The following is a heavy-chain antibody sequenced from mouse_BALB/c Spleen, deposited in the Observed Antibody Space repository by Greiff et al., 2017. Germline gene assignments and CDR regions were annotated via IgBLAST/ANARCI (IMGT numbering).Heavy chain of an antibody. J-gene: IGHJ2*01. D-gene: IGHD1-1*01. V-gene: IGHV5-6*01. CDR1: GFTFSSYG. Sequence: EVQVVESGGDLVKPGGSLKLSCAASGFTFSSYGMSWVRQTPDKRLEWVATISSGGSYTYYPDSVKGRFTISRDNAKNTLYLQMSSLKSEDTAMYYCARQDTVGVYFDYWGQGTTLTVSS. CDR3: ARQDTVGVYFDY. CDR2: ISSGGSYT.